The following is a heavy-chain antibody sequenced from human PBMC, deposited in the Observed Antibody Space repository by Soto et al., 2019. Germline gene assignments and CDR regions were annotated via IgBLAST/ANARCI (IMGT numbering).Heavy chain of an antibody. CDR1: GFTFSSYG. D-gene: IGHD6-19*01. CDR2: IWYDGSNK. CDR3: AKDRKSGSGWYWDY. V-gene: IGHV3-33*06. Sequence: GGSLRLSCAASGFTFSSYGMHWVRQAPGKGLEWVAVIWYDGSNKYYADTVKGRFTISRDNSNNTLYLQMSSLRAEDTAVYYCAKDRKSGSGWYWDYWGQGTLVTVSS. J-gene: IGHJ4*02.